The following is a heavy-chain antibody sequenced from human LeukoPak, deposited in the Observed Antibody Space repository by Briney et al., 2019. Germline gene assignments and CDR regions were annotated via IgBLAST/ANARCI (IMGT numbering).Heavy chain of an antibody. CDR1: GYTFTSYG. Sequence: ASVKVSCKASGYTFTSYGISWVRQAPGQGLEWMGWISAYNGNTNYAQKLQGRVTMTTDTSTSAAYMELRSLRSDDTAVYYCARDLGDILTGSPPKAYYWGQGTLVTVSS. J-gene: IGHJ4*02. D-gene: IGHD3-9*01. CDR2: ISAYNGNT. V-gene: IGHV1-18*01. CDR3: ARDLGDILTGSPPKAYY.